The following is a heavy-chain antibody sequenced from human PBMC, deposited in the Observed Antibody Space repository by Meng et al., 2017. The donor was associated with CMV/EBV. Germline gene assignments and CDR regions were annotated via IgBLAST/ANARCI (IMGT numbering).Heavy chain of an antibody. CDR3: ARIGLYPGRMYQLNAFDI. CDR1: EFTFSSYT. D-gene: IGHD2-2*01. V-gene: IGHV3-21*06. J-gene: IGHJ3*02. Sequence: GESLKISCAASEFTFSSYTMSWARQAPGKGLEWVSSITPNSSYILYADSMKGRVTISRDNAKDSLYLQMNSLRAEDKAVYYCARIGLYPGRMYQLNAFDIWGQGTMVTVSS. CDR2: ITPNSSYI.